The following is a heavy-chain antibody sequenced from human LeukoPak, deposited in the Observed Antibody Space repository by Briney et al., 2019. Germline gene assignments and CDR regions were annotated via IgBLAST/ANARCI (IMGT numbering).Heavy chain of an antibody. CDR3: ARLHSSGWYKGGFDY. Sequence: SETLSLTCAVSGGPISSSSYYWGWIRQPPGKGLEWIGSICYSGNTYYNPSLKSRVTISVDTSKNQFSLKLSSVTAADTAVYYCARLHSSGWYKGGFDYWVQGTLVTVSS. J-gene: IGHJ4*02. V-gene: IGHV4-39*01. D-gene: IGHD6-19*01. CDR2: ICYSGNT. CDR1: GGPISSSSYY.